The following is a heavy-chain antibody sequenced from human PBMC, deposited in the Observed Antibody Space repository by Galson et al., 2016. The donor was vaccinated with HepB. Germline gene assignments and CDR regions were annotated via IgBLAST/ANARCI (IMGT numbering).Heavy chain of an antibody. V-gene: IGHV3-66*02. J-gene: IGHJ4*02. CDR3: VRGVYGDHGWFDY. Sequence: SLRLSCAASGFTVSNNYMTWVRQAPGKGLEYVSVIYSGGTTYYAGSVKGRFTISRDNSRNSLFLQMNTLRAEDTAVYFCVRGVYGDHGWFDYWGQGTLVTVSS. CDR1: GFTVSNNY. CDR2: IYSGGTT. D-gene: IGHD4-17*01.